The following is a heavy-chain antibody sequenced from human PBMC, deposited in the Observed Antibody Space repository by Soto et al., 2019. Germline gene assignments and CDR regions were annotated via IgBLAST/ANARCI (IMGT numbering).Heavy chain of an antibody. CDR2: ISGSGGRT. CDR1: GFIFDSYA. J-gene: IGHJ4*02. CDR3: AKGRYSYDSSGHDY. V-gene: IGHV3-23*01. D-gene: IGHD3-22*01. Sequence: EVQLLESGGGLVQPGGSLRLSCAASGFIFDSYAMNWVRQAPGKGLEWVSDISGSGGRTYYADSVKGRFTISRDNSKNTLDLQMNSLRAEDTAVYYCAKGRYSYDSSGHDYWGLGTLVTVSS.